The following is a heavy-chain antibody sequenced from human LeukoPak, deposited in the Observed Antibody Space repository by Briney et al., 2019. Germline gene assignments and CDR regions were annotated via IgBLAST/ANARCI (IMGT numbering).Heavy chain of an antibody. V-gene: IGHV1-18*04. J-gene: IGHJ4*02. CDR1: GYTFTGYY. CDR3: AREVGIAVATLDY. CDR2: ISAYNGNT. D-gene: IGHD6-19*01. Sequence: ASVKVSCKASGYTFTGYYMHWVRQAPGQGLEWMGWISAYNGNTNYAQKLQGRVTMTTDTSTSTAYMELRSLRSDDTAVYYCAREVGIAVATLDYWGQGTLVTVSS.